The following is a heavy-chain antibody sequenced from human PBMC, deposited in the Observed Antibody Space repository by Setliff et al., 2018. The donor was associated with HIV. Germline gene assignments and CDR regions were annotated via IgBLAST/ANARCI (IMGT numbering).Heavy chain of an antibody. J-gene: IGHJ4*02. D-gene: IGHD1-26*01. Sequence: PGGSLRLSCAASGFTFSSYEMTWVRQGPGRELEWVSAIRGNGVDRFYTDSVRGRFTISRDNSKNTLYLQMSSLRADDTAIYYCARDDGRSLFLDYWGQGTLVTVSS. V-gene: IGHV3-23*01. CDR2: IRGNGVDR. CDR1: GFTFSSYE. CDR3: ARDDGRSLFLDY.